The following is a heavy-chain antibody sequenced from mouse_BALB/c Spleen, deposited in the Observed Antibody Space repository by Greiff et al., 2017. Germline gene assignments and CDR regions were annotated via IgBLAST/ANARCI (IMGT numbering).Heavy chain of an antibody. Sequence: VQLQESGAELVKPGASVKISCKATGYTFTSYWIEWVKQRPGHGLEWIGEIFPGSGSTNYNEKFKGKATLTADTSSSTAYMQRSSLTSEDSAVYYCARAGGDGFFDYWGQGTTLTVSS. J-gene: IGHJ2*01. D-gene: IGHD2-13*01. CDR2: IFPGSGST. CDR3: ARAGGDGFFDY. CDR1: GYTFTSYW. V-gene: IGHV1-9*01.